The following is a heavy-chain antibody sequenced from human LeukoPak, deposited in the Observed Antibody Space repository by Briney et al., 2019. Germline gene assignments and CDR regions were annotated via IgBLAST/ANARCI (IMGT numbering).Heavy chain of an antibody. J-gene: IGHJ4*02. V-gene: IGHV5-51*01. Sequence: GESLKISCKGSGFIFTNTWIGWVRPMPGKGLEWMGIINPGDSDTRYSPSLQGQVTFSVDKSISTAFLQWSSLKASDTAMYYCARHGDGQEFAYWGQGTLVTVSS. CDR1: GFIFTNTW. D-gene: IGHD2-21*01. CDR2: INPGDSDT. CDR3: ARHGDGQEFAY.